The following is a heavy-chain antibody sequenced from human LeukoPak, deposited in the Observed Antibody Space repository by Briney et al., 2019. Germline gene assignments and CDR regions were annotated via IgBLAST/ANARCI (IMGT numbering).Heavy chain of an antibody. J-gene: IGHJ4*02. CDR1: GGSINSYY. Sequence: SETLSLTCTVSGGSINSYYWSWIRQPAGKGLEWIGRIYSSGSTGYNPSLKSRVTMSLDTSKNQFSLNLSSVTAADTAVYYCARVDIRTAFFDYWGQGALVTVSS. V-gene: IGHV4-4*07. CDR3: ARVDIRTAFFDY. D-gene: IGHD5-12*01. CDR2: IYSSGST.